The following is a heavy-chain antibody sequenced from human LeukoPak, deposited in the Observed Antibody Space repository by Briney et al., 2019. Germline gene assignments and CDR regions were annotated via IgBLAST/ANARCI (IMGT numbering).Heavy chain of an antibody. D-gene: IGHD4-11*01. Sequence: ASVTVSCKASGYAFTGHYLHWVRQAPGQGLEWMGRIDPNSGDTDYVQKFQGRVTMTRDTSIRTAYMEVNRLKSDDTAVYYCARVRRNSRSSRNWLGPWGQGTLVIVSS. J-gene: IGHJ5*02. CDR1: GYAFTGHY. V-gene: IGHV1-2*02. CDR3: ARVRRNSRSSRNWLGP. CDR2: IDPNSGDT.